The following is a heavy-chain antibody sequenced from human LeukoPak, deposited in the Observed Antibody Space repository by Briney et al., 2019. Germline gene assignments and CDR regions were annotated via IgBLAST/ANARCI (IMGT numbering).Heavy chain of an antibody. J-gene: IGHJ4*02. CDR1: GFTFSSYG. CDR2: IWYDGSNT. CDR3: ARDRTTVTTFDY. V-gene: IGHV3-33*01. Sequence: PGGSLRLSCAASGFTFSSYGMHWARQAPGRGLEWVAVIWYDGSNTYSADSLKGRFTISRDNAKNSLYLQMNTLRVEDTAVYYCARDRTTVTTFDYWGQGTLVTVSS. D-gene: IGHD4-17*01.